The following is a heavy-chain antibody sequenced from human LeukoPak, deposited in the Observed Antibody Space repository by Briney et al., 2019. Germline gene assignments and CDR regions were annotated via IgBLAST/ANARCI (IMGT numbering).Heavy chain of an antibody. CDR1: GGSISSYY. V-gene: IGHV4-59*01. D-gene: IGHD3-22*01. CDR2: IYYSGST. CDR3: ARTYYYDSSGISAGFDP. Sequence: SETLSLTCTVSGGSISSYYWSWIRQPPGKGLGWIGYIYYSGSTNYNPSLKSRVTISVDTSKNQFSLKLSSVTAADTAVYYCARTYYYDSSGISAGFDPWGQGTLVTVSS. J-gene: IGHJ5*02.